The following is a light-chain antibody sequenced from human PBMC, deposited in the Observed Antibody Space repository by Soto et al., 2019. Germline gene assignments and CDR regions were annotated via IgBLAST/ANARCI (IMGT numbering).Light chain of an antibody. J-gene: IGKJ4*01. CDR1: QSVSSN. CDR2: GAS. V-gene: IGKV3-15*01. CDR3: QQYNTFPSLT. Sequence: EIAMTQSPATLSVSPGERATLSCRASQSVSSNLAWYHQKPGQAPRLLIHGASTRATGIPARFSGSGSGTEFTLTISSLQSEDFAVYYCQQYNTFPSLTFGGGTKVEIK.